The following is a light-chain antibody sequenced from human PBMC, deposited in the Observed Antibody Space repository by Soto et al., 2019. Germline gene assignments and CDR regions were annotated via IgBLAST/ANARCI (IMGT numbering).Light chain of an antibody. V-gene: IGLV1-40*01. Sequence: QPVLTQPPSVSGAPGQRVTIPCTGSSSNIGSFYDVHWYQQLPGTVPKLLIYGDNNRPSGVPDRFSGSKSVTAASLAITGLHAEDEADYYCQSYDNSLNHVVFGGGTKLTVL. CDR2: GDN. CDR3: QSYDNSLNHVV. CDR1: SSNIGSFYD. J-gene: IGLJ2*01.